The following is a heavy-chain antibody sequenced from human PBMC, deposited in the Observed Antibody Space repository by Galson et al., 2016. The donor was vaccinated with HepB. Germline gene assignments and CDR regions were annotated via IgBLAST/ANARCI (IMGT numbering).Heavy chain of an antibody. D-gene: IGHD3-10*01. CDR2: TFYRSTWEN. J-gene: IGHJ6*02. CDR3: ASAIMLGRGMDV. Sequence: CAISGDSVSNNGAAWVWIRQSPSRGLEWLGRTFYRSTWENHYAGSVKNRITISPDTSRNQFSLHLNSVTPEDTAVYYCASAIMLGRGMDVWGQGTTVTVSS. V-gene: IGHV6-1*01. CDR1: GDSVSNNGAA.